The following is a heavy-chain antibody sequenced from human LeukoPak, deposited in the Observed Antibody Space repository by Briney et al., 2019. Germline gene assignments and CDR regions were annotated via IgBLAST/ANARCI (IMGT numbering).Heavy chain of an antibody. CDR1: GFIFSTSW. D-gene: IGHD3-3*01. CDR3: ARGITSGPRRYDVRNFDY. Sequence: GGSLRLSCTASGFIFSTSWMTWVRQAPGKGLEWVANINLDGSEKYYVDSVKGRFTISRDNAKNSLYLQMNSLRAEDTAVYYCARGITSGPRRYDVRNFDYWGQGTPVTVSS. V-gene: IGHV3-7*01. J-gene: IGHJ4*02. CDR2: INLDGSEK.